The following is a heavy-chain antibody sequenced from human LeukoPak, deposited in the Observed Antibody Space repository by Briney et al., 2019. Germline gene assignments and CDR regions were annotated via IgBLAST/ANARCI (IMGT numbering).Heavy chain of an antibody. V-gene: IGHV3-30*18. CDR1: GFTFSSYG. CDR2: ISYDGSNK. D-gene: IGHD5-24*01. CDR3: AKDGYNQGPFDY. J-gene: IGHJ4*02. Sequence: PGRSLRLSCAASGFTFSSYGMHWVRQDPGKGLEWVAVISYDGSNKYYADSVKGRFTISRDNSKNTLYLQMNSLRAEDTAVYYWAKDGYNQGPFDYWGQGTLVSVSS.